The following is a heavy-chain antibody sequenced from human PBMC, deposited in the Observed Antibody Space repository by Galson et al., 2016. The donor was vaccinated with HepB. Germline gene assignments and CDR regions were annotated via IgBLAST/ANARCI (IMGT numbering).Heavy chain of an antibody. J-gene: IGHJ4*02. CDR2: ISSDGSNT. CDR1: GFTFRNYA. V-gene: IGHV3-30-3*01. D-gene: IGHD1-7*01. Sequence: SLRLSCAVSGFTFRNYAMHWVRQAPGKGLEWLAVISSDGSNTFYAGSVEGRFSISRDNSKNTLYLQMDSLRSNDTALYYCARDRLTGNTLFGYWGQGTLATVSS. CDR3: ARDRLTGNTLFGY.